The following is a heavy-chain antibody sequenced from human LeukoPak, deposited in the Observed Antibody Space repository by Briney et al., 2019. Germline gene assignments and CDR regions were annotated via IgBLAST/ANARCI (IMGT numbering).Heavy chain of an antibody. Sequence: SETLSLTCTVSGGSTSGRYWTWIRQPPGKGLEWIGYIHYDGRTNYNPSFKSRVIISLDTSNNQFSLNLKSVTAADTAAYYCARLVNYGYSDYRVQGTLVTVSS. CDR3: ARLVNYGYSDY. CDR2: IHYDGRT. D-gene: IGHD3-22*01. CDR1: GGSTSGRY. J-gene: IGHJ4*02. V-gene: IGHV4-59*11.